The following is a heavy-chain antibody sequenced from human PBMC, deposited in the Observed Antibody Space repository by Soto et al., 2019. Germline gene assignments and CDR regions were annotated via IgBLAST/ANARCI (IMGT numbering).Heavy chain of an antibody. CDR2: IYWDDDK. CDR1: GFSLSTSGVG. J-gene: IGHJ4*02. Sequence: QITLKESGPPLVKPTQTLTLTCTFSGFSLSTSGVGVGWIRQPPGKALEWLALIYWDDDKRYSPSLKSRLTITKDTAKIQVVLTITTMDPVDTATYSCAHDDFARQGFDYWVQGTLDTVSS. D-gene: IGHD1-1*01. CDR3: AHDDFARQGFDY. V-gene: IGHV2-5*02.